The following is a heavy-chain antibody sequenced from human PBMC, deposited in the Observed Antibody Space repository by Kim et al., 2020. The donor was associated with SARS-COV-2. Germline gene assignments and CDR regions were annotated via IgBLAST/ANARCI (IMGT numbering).Heavy chain of an antibody. J-gene: IGHJ5*02. D-gene: IGHD6-13*01. V-gene: IGHV1-18*01. Sequence: ASVKVSCKASGYTFTSYGISWVRQAPGQGLEWMGWISAYNGNTNYAQKLQGRVTMTTDTSTSTAYMELRSLRSDDTAVYYCARVTGIAAAGTCWFDPWGQGTLVTVSS. CDR3: ARVTGIAAAGTCWFDP. CDR1: GYTFTSYG. CDR2: ISAYNGNT.